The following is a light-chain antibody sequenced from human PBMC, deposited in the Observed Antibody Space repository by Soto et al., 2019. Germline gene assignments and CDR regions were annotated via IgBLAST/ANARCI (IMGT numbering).Light chain of an antibody. Sequence: DIQMTQSPSTLSASVGDRVTITCRASHSISSGLAWYQQKPGKAPKLLIYDASSLQSGVPSRFSGSGSGTEFTLTISSLQPDDFATYYCQQYNSYSYTFGQGTKLEIK. J-gene: IGKJ2*01. CDR3: QQYNSYSYT. CDR1: HSISSG. V-gene: IGKV1-5*01. CDR2: DAS.